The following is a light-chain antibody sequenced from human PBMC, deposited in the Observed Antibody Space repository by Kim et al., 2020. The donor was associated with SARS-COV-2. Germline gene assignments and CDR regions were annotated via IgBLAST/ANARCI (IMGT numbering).Light chain of an antibody. V-gene: IGLV2-14*03. CDR1: SSDVGGYKY. J-gene: IGLJ3*02. CDR3: SSYTISSTM. CDR2: DVS. Sequence: PGQSITISCTGTSSDVGGYKYVSWYQQYPGKAPTLMIFDVSNRPSGVSNRFSGSKSGNTASLTISGLQAEDEADYYCSSYTISSTMFGGGTQLTVL.